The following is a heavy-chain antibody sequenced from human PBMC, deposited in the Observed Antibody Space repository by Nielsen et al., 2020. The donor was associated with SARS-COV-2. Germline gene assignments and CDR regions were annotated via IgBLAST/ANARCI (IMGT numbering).Heavy chain of an antibody. V-gene: IGHV1-69*13. J-gene: IGHJ4*02. CDR2: IIPIFGTA. CDR1: GYTLTELS. D-gene: IGHD2-2*01. CDR3: ARDRDIVVVPAALGSFDY. Sequence: SVKVSCKVSGYTLTELSMHWVRQAPGKGLEWMGGIIPIFGTANYAQKFQGRVTITADESTSTAYMELSSLRSEDTAVYYCARDRDIVVVPAALGSFDYWGQGTLVTVSS.